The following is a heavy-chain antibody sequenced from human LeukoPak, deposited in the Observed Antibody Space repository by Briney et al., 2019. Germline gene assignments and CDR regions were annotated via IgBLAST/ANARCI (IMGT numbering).Heavy chain of an antibody. D-gene: IGHD1-7*01. CDR1: GFTFSSYA. J-gene: IGHJ4*02. V-gene: IGHV3-23*01. Sequence: AGGSLRLSCAASGFTFSSYAMTWVRQAPEKGLEWVSAINDRGDNTYYADSVKGRFTISRDNSKNTVHLQMNSLRAEDTAVYYCAKGYRGNYDYWGQATLVTVSS. CDR2: INDRGDNT. CDR3: AKGYRGNYDY.